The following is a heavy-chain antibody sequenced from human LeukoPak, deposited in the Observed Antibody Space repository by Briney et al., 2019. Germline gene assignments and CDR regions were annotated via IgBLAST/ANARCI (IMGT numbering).Heavy chain of an antibody. CDR1: GYTFTSYY. Sequence: ASVKVSCKASGYTFTSYYMHWVRQAPGQGLEWMGIINPSGGSTSYAQKSQGRVTMTRDTSTSTVYMELNSLRSEDTAVYYCARDLYCGGDCYHRPGTYWGQGTLVTVSS. CDR3: ARDLYCGGDCYHRPGTY. CDR2: INPSGGST. V-gene: IGHV1-46*01. D-gene: IGHD2-21*02. J-gene: IGHJ4*02.